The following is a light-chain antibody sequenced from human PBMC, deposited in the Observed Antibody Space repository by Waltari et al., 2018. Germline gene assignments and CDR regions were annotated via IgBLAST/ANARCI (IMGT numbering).Light chain of an antibody. CDR2: QVS. CDR3: TSHAGTNSV. Sequence: QSALTQLPSASGSPGQSVTMSCTGTSSDVGGENYVSGYQQHPGKAPKLLIYQVSKRPSGVPDRFSGSKSGNTASLTVSGLQAEDEAEYFCTSHAGTNSVFGGGTKLTVL. V-gene: IGLV2-8*01. CDR1: SSDVGGENY. J-gene: IGLJ3*02.